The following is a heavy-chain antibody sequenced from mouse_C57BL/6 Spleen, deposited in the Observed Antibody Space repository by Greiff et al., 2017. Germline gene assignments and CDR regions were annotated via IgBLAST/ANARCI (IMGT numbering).Heavy chain of an antibody. CDR2: IDPSDSYT. CDR3: ARYFVGYFDY. CDR1: GYTFTSYW. V-gene: IGHV1-69*01. J-gene: IGHJ2*01. Sequence: QVQLQQPGAELVMPGASVKLSCKASGYTFTSYWMHWVKQRPGQGLEWIGEIDPSDSYTNYNQKFKGKSTLTVDKSSSTAYMQLSSLTSEDSAVDYCARYFVGYFDYWGQGTTLTVSS.